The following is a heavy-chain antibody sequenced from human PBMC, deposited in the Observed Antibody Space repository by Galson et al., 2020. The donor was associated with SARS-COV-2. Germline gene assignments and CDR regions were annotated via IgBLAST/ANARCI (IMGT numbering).Heavy chain of an antibody. CDR3: ASNRGYSGYDLPSPLDY. V-gene: IGHV3-21*01. D-gene: IGHD5-12*01. CDR1: GFTFSSYS. Sequence: GGSLRLSCAASGFTFSSYSMNWVRQAPGKGLERVPSISSSSSYIYYADSVKGRFTISRDNAKNSLYLQMNSLRAEDTAVYYCASNRGYSGYDLPSPLDYWGQGTLVTVSS. CDR2: ISSSSSYI. J-gene: IGHJ4*02.